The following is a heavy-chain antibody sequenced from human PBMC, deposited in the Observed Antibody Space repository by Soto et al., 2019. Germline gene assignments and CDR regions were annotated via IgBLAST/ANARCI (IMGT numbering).Heavy chain of an antibody. D-gene: IGHD7-27*01. CDR2: ISGSGGST. CDR3: AKGDFWGSESSFYY. CDR1: GFTFSSYA. J-gene: IGHJ4*02. Sequence: EVQLLESGGGLVQPGGSLRLSCAASGFTFSSYAMSWVRQAPGKGLEWVSAISGSGGSTYYADSVKGRFTISRDNSKNTLYLQMKILRAEDTAVYYCAKGDFWGSESSFYYWGQGTLVTVSS. V-gene: IGHV3-23*01.